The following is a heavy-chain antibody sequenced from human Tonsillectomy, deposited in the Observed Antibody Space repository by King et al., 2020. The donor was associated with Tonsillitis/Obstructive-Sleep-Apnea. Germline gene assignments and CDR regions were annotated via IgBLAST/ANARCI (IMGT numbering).Heavy chain of an antibody. CDR1: GFTFSSYS. V-gene: IGHV3-21*01. J-gene: IGHJ4*02. CDR3: VREWEYSDGYYDYFDY. CDR2: ISSSSSYI. Sequence: VQLVESGGGLVKPGGSLRLSCAASGFTFSSYSMNWVRQAPGKGLEWVSSISSSSSYIYYAGSVKGRFTISRDNAKNSLYLQMNSLRAEDTAVYYCVREWEYSDGYYDYFDYWGQGTLVTVSS. D-gene: IGHD5-18*01.